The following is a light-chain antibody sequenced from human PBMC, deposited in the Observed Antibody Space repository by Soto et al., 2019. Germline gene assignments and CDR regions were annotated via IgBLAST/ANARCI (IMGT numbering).Light chain of an antibody. CDR3: QQSYTAPYT. V-gene: IGKV1-39*01. CDR2: GAS. J-gene: IGKJ3*01. CDR1: RSISNY. Sequence: DIQMTQSPSSLSASVGDAVSLTCRASRSISNYLNWYQQKPGRAPKRLISGASSLQRGVPSRFSGSGSGPTFPLTITSLQPDHFAIYFCQQSYTAPYTFGPGTKVEIK.